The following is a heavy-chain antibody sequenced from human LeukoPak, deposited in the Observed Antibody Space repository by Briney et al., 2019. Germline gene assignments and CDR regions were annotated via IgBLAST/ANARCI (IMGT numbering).Heavy chain of an antibody. J-gene: IGHJ4*02. D-gene: IGHD3-10*01. CDR3: VKGDIIAVRGVIDY. V-gene: IGHV3-23*01. Sequence: PGGSLSLSSAASGFTFCSNAMSWVPPGPGKGREGVSHISVSGGSTYYTHSVKGRFTISRDNSKSTLHMQMSSLRAEDTAVYYCVKGDIIAVRGVIDYWGRGTMVTASS. CDR1: GFTFCSNA. CDR2: ISVSGGST.